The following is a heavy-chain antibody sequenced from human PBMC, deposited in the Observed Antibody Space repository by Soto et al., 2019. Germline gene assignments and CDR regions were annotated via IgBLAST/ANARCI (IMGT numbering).Heavy chain of an antibody. CDR1: GYTFTAYY. V-gene: IGHV1-2*02. J-gene: IGHJ5*02. CDR3: AREGYGRVVAGTTYNWFDP. D-gene: IGHD6-19*01. CDR2: INPKRGGT. Sequence: QVRLVQSGTEVKKPGASVKVSCQASGYTFTAYYIYWVRQAPGQGREWMGWINPKRGGTRYAQQYQGRVTMTRDTSISTAYMELSRLSSDATAVYYCAREGYGRVVAGTTYNWFDPWGQGTLVSVSS.